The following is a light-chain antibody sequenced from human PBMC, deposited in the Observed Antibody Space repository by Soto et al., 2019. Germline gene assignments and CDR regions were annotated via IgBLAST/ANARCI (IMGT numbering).Light chain of an antibody. CDR3: TSYATGSAYV. CDR2: DVS. V-gene: IGLV1-40*01. Sequence: QSVLTQPPSVSGAPGQRVTISCTGSSSNIGAGYDVHWYQQLPGKAPKLLIYDVSNRPSGGSTRFSGSKSGNTASLTISGLQAEDEADYYCTSYATGSAYVFGPGTKVTVL. CDR1: SSNIGAGYD. J-gene: IGLJ1*01.